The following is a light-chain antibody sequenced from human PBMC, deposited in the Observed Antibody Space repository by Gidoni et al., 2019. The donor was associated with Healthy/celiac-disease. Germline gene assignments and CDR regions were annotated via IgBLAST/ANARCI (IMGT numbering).Light chain of an antibody. CDR1: QSVSSSY. CDR3: QQYGSSPRK. J-gene: IGKJ1*01. Sequence: IVLTQSPGTLSLSPGERATLSCRASQSVSSSYLAWYQQKPGQAPRLLIYGASSRATGIPARFSGSGSGTDFTLTISRLEPEDFAVYYCQQYGSSPRKLXQGTKVEI. CDR2: GAS. V-gene: IGKV3-20*01.